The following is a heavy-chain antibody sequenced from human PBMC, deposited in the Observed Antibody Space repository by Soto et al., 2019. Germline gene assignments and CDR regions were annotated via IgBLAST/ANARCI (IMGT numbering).Heavy chain of an antibody. CDR1: GFNFSSHD. Sequence: PGGSLRLSCATTGFNFSSHDITRVRQAPGKGLEWVSTIDGSGATTYYADFVGGRFTVSRDNSKNTVYVQMNNLRADDTALYYCAKNSGWFDSWGQGTLVTVSS. CDR2: IDGSGATT. V-gene: IGHV3-23*01. J-gene: IGHJ5*01. D-gene: IGHD3-10*01. CDR3: AKNSGWFDS.